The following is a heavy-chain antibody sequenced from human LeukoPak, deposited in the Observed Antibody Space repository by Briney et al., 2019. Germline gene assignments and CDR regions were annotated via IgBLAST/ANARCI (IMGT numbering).Heavy chain of an antibody. J-gene: IGHJ3*02. V-gene: IGHV4-59*08. D-gene: IGHD1-26*01. Sequence: SETLSLTCTVSGGFISSYYWSWIRQPPGKGMEWIGYIYYSGSTNYNPSLKSRVTISVDTSKNQFSLKLSSVTAADTAVYYCARYRPGGAFDIWGQGTMVTVSS. CDR1: GGFISSYY. CDR3: ARYRPGGAFDI. CDR2: IYYSGST.